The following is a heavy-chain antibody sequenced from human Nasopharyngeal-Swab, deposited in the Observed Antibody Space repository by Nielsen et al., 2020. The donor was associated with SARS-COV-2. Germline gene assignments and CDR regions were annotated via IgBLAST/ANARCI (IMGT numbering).Heavy chain of an antibody. D-gene: IGHD2-8*01. CDR3: ARDLGGGYCTTINCLGS. J-gene: IGHJ1*01. Sequence: GESLKISCAASGFTFSNYAMTWVRQAPGKGLEWVSVISGSGGSTHYADSVKGRFTISRDSSTNTLYLQMNSLRVEDTAVYYCARDLGGGYCTTINCLGSWGQGTLVTVSS. CDR2: ISGSGGST. CDR1: GFTFSNYA. V-gene: IGHV3-23*01.